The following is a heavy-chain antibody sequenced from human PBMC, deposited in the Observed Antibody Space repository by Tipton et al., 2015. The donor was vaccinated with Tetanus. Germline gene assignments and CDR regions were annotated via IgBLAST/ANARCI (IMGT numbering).Heavy chain of an antibody. CDR2: ISSNGGTT. Sequence: SLRLSCGASGFSFSNYGMSWVRQAPGRGLEWLSVISSNGGTTVYADSVKGRFTISRDNSKNTLYLQMSNLRAEDTAVYYCARDYPDFDYWGQGTLVTVSS. CDR1: GFSFSNYG. V-gene: IGHV3-23*01. CDR3: ARDYPDFDY. J-gene: IGHJ4*02. D-gene: IGHD3-16*02.